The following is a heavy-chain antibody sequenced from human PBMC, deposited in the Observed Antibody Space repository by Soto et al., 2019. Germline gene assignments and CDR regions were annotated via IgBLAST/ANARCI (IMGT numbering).Heavy chain of an antibody. Sequence: QVQLQQWGAGLLKPSETLSLTCSVSGGSFSGYYWTWIRQSPGKGLEWIGEINHSGATNYNPSLKSGITMSIDTSRNQFSLNVSSVTAADTAVYYCARGRTGYSSGGPKVPGAYDYWGQGTLVTVSS. CDR2: INHSGAT. V-gene: IGHV4-34*01. CDR1: GGSFSGYY. D-gene: IGHD6-19*01. J-gene: IGHJ4*02. CDR3: ARGRTGYSSGGPKVPGAYDY.